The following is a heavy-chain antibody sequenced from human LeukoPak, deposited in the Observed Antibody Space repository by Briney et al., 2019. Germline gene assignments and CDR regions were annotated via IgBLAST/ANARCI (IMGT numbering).Heavy chain of an antibody. Sequence: GGSLRLSCAASGFMFSTYAMSWVRQAPGKGLEWVSLISGSGGSTYYADSVKGRFTISRDNGKNTLSLQMNSLRAGDTALYYCAKERLTTTNFCCWGRGTLGTVS. CDR1: GFMFSTYA. CDR2: ISGSGGST. V-gene: IGHV3-23*01. D-gene: IGHD3-9*01. CDR3: AKERLTTTNFCC. J-gene: IGHJ4*02.